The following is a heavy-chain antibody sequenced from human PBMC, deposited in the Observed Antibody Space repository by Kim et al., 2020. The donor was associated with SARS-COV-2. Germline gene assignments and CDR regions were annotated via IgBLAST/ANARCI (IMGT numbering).Heavy chain of an antibody. CDR3: ARDLAWLLAHDY. D-gene: IGHD3-3*01. J-gene: IGHJ4*02. V-gene: IGHV3-7*03. Sequence: DVDSVTGRFTISRDNAKNSLYLQMNSLRAEDTAVYYCARDLAWLLAHDYWGQGTLVTVSS.